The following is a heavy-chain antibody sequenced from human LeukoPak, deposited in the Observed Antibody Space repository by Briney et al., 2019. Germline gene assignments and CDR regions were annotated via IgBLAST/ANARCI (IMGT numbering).Heavy chain of an antibody. D-gene: IGHD6-19*01. CDR3: AKGYSSAGRSNYYYMDV. V-gene: IGHV3-30*02. CDR1: GFTFSSYG. J-gene: IGHJ6*03. CDR2: IRYDGSNK. Sequence: GGSLRLSCAASGFTFSSYGMHWVRQAPGKGLEWVAFIRYDGSNKYCADSVKGRFTISRDNSKNTLCLQMNSLRAEDTAVYYCAKGYSSAGRSNYYYMDVWGKGTTVTVSS.